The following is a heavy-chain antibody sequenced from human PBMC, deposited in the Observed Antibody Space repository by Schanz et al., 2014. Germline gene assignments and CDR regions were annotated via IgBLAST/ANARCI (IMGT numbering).Heavy chain of an antibody. V-gene: IGHV4-39*01. CDR3: ARPSSVVGITGWFDT. D-gene: IGHD3-22*01. CDR1: GTSITSSTYY. Sequence: QLQLRESGPGLVKPSETLSLICSVSGTSITSSTYYWGWIRQPPGKGPEWIGSISYSGNTYYTPSRKGRVPFPLHPPKTQFPLKLTSGTAADTAVYYCARPSSVVGITGWFDTWGQGTLVTVSS. J-gene: IGHJ5*02. CDR2: ISYSGNT.